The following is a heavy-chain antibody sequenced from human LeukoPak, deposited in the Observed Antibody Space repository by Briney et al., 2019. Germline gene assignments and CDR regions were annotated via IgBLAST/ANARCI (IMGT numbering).Heavy chain of an antibody. CDR3: ASVLDY. V-gene: IGHV3-30*09. Sequence: PGGSLRLSCAAPGFTFNSFAMHWVRQAPGKGLEWVAVIAYDGSDKYYADSVRGRFAISRDNSKNTVYLQMNNLKTDDTAVYYCASVLDYWGQGILVTVSS. CDR2: IAYDGSDK. CDR1: GFTFNSFA. J-gene: IGHJ4*02.